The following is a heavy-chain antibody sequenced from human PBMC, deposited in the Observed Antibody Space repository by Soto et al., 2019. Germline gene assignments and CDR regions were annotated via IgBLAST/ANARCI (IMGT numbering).Heavy chain of an antibody. CDR2: ISPFNGNT. Sequence: ASVKVSCKSSGYPFTHYGITWIRQAPGQGLEWMGWISPFNGNTNYGQTLQGRVTLTTDKSTKTAFMELRSLTGDDTAVYYCAREYGMDVWGQGTTVTVSS. V-gene: IGHV1-18*01. CDR3: AREYGMDV. CDR1: GYPFTHYG. J-gene: IGHJ6*02.